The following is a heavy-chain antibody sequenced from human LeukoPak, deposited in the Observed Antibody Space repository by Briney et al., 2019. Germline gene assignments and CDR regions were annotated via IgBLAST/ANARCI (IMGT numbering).Heavy chain of an antibody. CDR2: INHSGST. CDR3: ARARRYYYDSSGYRK. Sequence: PSETLSLTCAVYGGSFSGYYWSWIRQPPGKGLEWIGEINHSGSTNYNPSLKSRVTISVDTSKNQFSLKLSSVTAADTAVYYCARARRYYYDSSGYRKWGQGTLVTVSS. V-gene: IGHV4-34*01. J-gene: IGHJ4*02. D-gene: IGHD3-22*01. CDR1: GGSFSGYY.